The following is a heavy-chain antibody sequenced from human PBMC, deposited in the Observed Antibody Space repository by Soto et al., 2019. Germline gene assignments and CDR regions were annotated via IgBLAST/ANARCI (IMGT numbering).Heavy chain of an antibody. CDR2: IYWNDDT. J-gene: IGHJ4*02. Sequence: QMLNLTRSCTWGSLRPRCMGVGWLRQPPGKALQWLALIYWNDDTRYSPSLKSRLTITKDTSKNQVVLTMTNMDPVDTATYYCAHRPGRGIAAAGIDYWGQGILVKVSS. D-gene: IGHD6-13*01. V-gene: IGHV2-5*01. CDR3: AHRPGRGIAAAGIDY. CDR1: WGSLRPRCMG.